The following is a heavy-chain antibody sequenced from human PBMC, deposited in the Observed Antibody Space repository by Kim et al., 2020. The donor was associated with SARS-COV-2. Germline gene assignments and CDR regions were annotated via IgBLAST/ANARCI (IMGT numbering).Heavy chain of an antibody. J-gene: IGHJ4*02. CDR1: GYSFTSYW. CDR2: IYPGDSES. CDR3: ARRNGNYFDY. V-gene: IGHV5-51*01. Sequence: GESLKISCKGSGYSFTSYWIAWVRQMPGEGPELMGIIYPGDSESRYGPSFQGQVTISADKSISTAYLQWSSLKASDTAMYYCARRNGNYFDYWGQGTLVTVSS. D-gene: IGHD4-4*01.